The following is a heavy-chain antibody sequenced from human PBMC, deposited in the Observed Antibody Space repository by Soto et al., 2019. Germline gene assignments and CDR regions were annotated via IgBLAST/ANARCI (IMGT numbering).Heavy chain of an antibody. V-gene: IGHV3-23*01. J-gene: IGHJ5*02. D-gene: IGHD1-7*01. CDR1: GFIFENFG. Sequence: PGGSLRLSCAASGFIFENFGMSWVRQAPGKGLEWISSISGSGFKKYYADSVKGRFTISRDNSKSTVYLELNNLSAEDTAVYHCAKNQGVELVPLASVEWFEPWGKGSVVTVSS. CDR3: AKNQGVELVPLASVEWFEP. CDR2: ISGSGFKK.